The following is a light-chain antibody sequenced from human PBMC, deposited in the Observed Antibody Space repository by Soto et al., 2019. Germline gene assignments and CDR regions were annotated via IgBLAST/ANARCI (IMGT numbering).Light chain of an antibody. Sequence: DIVLTQAPATLSLSPGERATLSCRASQSISTYLAWYQQKPGQPPRLLIYDASTRATGVPARFSGSGSVTDFTLAISSLEPEDFAVYYCQQYRSSAPFTFGQGTKLEIK. CDR1: QSISTY. J-gene: IGKJ2*01. V-gene: IGKV3-11*01. CDR3: QQYRSSAPFT. CDR2: DAS.